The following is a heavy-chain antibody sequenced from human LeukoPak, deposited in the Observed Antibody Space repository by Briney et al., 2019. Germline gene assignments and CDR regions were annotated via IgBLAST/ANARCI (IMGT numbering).Heavy chain of an antibody. CDR2: ISAYNGNT. CDR3: ARAAQDYYDSSGYELDFDY. D-gene: IGHD3-22*01. Sequence: GASVKVSCKASGYTFTSYGISWVRQAPGQGLEWMGWISAYNGNTNYAQKLQGRVTMTTDTSTSTAYMELRSLRSDDTAVYYCARAAQDYYDSSGYELDFDYWGQGTLVTVSS. CDR1: GYTFTSYG. V-gene: IGHV1-18*01. J-gene: IGHJ4*02.